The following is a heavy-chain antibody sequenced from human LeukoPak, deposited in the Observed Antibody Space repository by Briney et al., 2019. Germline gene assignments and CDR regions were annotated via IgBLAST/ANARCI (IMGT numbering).Heavy chain of an antibody. CDR1: GFTFRSYA. J-gene: IGHJ4*02. Sequence: HSGGSLRLSCAASGFTFRSYAMSWGRQAPGKGLEWVSGLSANGGSTCYADSVKGRFTISRDNSKNTLYLHMSTLRAEDTAVYYCAKDYATVRQYYFNYGGQGPWLTVPS. V-gene: IGHV3-23*01. CDR3: AKDYATVRQYYFNY. CDR2: LSANGGST. D-gene: IGHD4-17*01.